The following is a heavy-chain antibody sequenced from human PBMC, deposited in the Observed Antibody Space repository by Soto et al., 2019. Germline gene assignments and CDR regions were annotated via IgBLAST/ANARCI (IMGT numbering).Heavy chain of an antibody. CDR3: TRHSTNYLNDF. J-gene: IGHJ4*02. CDR2: IYPGDSDT. D-gene: IGHD4-4*01. Sequence: PGESLTISCTWAGYSFTPYWIGWVRQMPGKGLEWMGIIYPGDSDTRYSPSFQGQVTISADKSISTAYLQWSSLKASDTAMYYCTRHSTNYLNDFWGPGTLVTVSS. CDR1: GYSFTPYW. V-gene: IGHV5-51*01.